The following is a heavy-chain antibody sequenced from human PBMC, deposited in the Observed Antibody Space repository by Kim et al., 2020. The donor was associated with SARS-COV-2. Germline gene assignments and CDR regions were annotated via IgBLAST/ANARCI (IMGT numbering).Heavy chain of an antibody. D-gene: IGHD3-9*01. CDR3: AKALGYFDWLLTPGAADY. V-gene: IGHV3-43*02. J-gene: IGHJ4*02. Sequence: GGSLRLSCAASGFTFDDYAMHWVRQAPGKGLEWVSLISGDGGSTYYADSVKGRFTISRDNSKNSLYLQMNSLRTEDTALYYCAKALGYFDWLLTPGAADYWGQGTLVTVSS. CDR2: ISGDGGST. CDR1: GFTFDDYA.